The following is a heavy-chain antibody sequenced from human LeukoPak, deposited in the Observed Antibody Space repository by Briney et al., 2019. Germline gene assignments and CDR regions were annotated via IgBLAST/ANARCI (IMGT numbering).Heavy chain of an antibody. D-gene: IGHD1-26*01. CDR3: ASGRLVGAPDY. Sequence: GGSLRLSCAASGFTFSSYWMHWVRHPPGKGVVWVSRISSDGSGIVYGDSVKGRFNTCRDNAKNTLYLQMNSLRAEDTAVYYCASGRLVGAPDYWGQGTLVTVSS. CDR2: ISSDGSGI. CDR1: GFTFSSYW. V-gene: IGHV3-74*01. J-gene: IGHJ4*02.